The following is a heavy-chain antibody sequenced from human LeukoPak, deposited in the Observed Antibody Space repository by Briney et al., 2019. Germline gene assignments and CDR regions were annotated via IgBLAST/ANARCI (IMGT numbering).Heavy chain of an antibody. V-gene: IGHV3-30*18. CDR2: ISYDGSNI. J-gene: IGHJ4*02. CDR1: GFTFSSYA. Sequence: GGSLRLSCAASGFTFSSYAMHWVRQVPGKGLEWVAVISYDGSNIYYVDSVKGRFTTSRDTSKNTLYLQMNSLRAEDTAVYYCAKAPRDSSGYFLFCFDYWGQGTLVTVSS. D-gene: IGHD3-22*01. CDR3: AKAPRDSSGYFLFCFDY.